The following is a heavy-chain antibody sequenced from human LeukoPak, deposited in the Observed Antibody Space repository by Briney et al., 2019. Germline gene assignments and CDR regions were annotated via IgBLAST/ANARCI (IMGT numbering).Heavy chain of an antibody. J-gene: IGHJ4*02. V-gene: IGHV3-66*01. CDR3: ARYNSGPFDY. D-gene: IGHD1-26*01. CDR2: IYSGGNT. Sequence: GSLRLSCAASGLTVSNNYMTWVRQAPGKGLEWVSVIYSGGNTYHADSVEGRFTISRDNSKNTLSLLMSSLRADDTAVYYCARYNSGPFDYWGQGVLVTVSS. CDR1: GLTVSNNY.